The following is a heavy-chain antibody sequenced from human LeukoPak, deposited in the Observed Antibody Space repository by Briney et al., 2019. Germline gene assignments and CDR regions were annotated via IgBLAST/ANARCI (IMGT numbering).Heavy chain of an antibody. Sequence: ASVKVSCKASGYTFTSYGISWVRQAPGQGLEWMGWISAYNGNTNYAQKLQGRVTMTRDTSISTAYMELSRLRSDDTAVYYCARGWAAAHNDFWGQGTLVTVSS. CDR2: ISAYNGNT. D-gene: IGHD6-13*01. CDR3: ARGWAAAHNDF. J-gene: IGHJ4*02. V-gene: IGHV1-18*01. CDR1: GYTFTSYG.